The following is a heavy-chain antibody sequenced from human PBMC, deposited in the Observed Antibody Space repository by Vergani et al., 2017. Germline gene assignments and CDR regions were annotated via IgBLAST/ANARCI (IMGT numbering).Heavy chain of an antibody. Sequence: QLQLQESGPGLVKPSETLSLTCTVSGVSIGSNSYYWGWIRQPPGKGLEWIGTIYYTGTTYYNQSHKSRLTISVDTSKNKFSLNLTSVTAADTAVYYCTRHGRSGWEGYFQHWGQGTLVTVSS. CDR3: TRHGRSGWEGYFQH. CDR1: GVSIGSNSYY. CDR2: IYYTGTT. J-gene: IGHJ1*01. D-gene: IGHD6-19*01. V-gene: IGHV4-39*01.